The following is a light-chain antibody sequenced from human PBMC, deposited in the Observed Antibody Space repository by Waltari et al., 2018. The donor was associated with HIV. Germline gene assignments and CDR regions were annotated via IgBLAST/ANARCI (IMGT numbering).Light chain of an antibody. CDR2: EVS. J-gene: IGLJ2*01. CDR3: SSYAGSSTFVI. V-gene: IGLV2-23*02. Sequence: QSALTQPASVSGSPGQSITISCTGSSSDVGSYKHVSWYQQHPGKAPRLIIYEVSKRPPGVSNRYSASKSGKTASLTVSGLRAEDEADYYCSSYAGSSTFVIFGGGTKLTVI. CDR1: SSDVGSYKH.